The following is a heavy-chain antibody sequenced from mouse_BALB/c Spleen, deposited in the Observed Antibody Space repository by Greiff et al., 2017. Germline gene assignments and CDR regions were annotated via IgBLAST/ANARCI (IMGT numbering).Heavy chain of an antibody. J-gene: IGHJ4*01. D-gene: IGHD2-1*01. Sequence: VQVVESGAELARPGASVKMSCKASGYTFTSYTMHWVKQRPGQGLEWIGYINPSSGYTNYNQKFKDKATLTADKSSSTAYMQLSSLTSEDSAVYYCAARGKAGAMDYWGQGTSVTVSS. CDR3: AARGKAGAMDY. V-gene: IGHV1-4*01. CDR2: INPSSGYT. CDR1: GYTFTSYT.